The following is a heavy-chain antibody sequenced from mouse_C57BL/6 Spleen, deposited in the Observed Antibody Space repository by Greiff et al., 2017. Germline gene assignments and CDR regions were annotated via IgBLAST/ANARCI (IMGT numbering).Heavy chain of an antibody. V-gene: IGHV5-2*01. CDR3: ARHGRGYFDY. D-gene: IGHD4-1*01. CDR1: EYEFPSHD. J-gene: IGHJ2*01. Sequence: DVLLVESGGGLVQPGESLKLSCESNEYEFPSHDLSWVRKTPEKRLELVAAINSDGGSTYYQDTIERRFIISRDNTEKNLYLQMGSLRSEDTALYYCARHGRGYFDYWGQGTTLTVSS. CDR2: INSDGGST.